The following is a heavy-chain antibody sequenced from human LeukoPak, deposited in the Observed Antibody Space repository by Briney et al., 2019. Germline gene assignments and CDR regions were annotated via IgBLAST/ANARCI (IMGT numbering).Heavy chain of an antibody. V-gene: IGHV3-30*04. D-gene: IGHD5-24*01. CDR1: GFTFNNYA. CDR2: ISYDGSER. CDR3: ARDGSNSLDS. Sequence: GGSLRLSCIGSGFTFNNYAMHWVRQAPGRGLEWLAVISYDGSERFYAESVMGRFTISKDNSKVTLYLQMNSLRPEETATYYCARDGSNSLDSWGQGTLVTVSS. J-gene: IGHJ4*02.